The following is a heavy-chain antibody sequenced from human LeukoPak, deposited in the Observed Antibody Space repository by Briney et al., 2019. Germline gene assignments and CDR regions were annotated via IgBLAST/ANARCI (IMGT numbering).Heavy chain of an antibody. CDR1: GGSFSGYY. CDR3: ARGMRGIGGFVVVTAIRPYYYGMDV. Sequence: SETLSLTCAVYGGSFSGYYWSRIRQPPGKGLEWIGEINHSGSTNYNPSLKSRVTISVDTSKNQFSLKLSSVTAADTAVYYCARGMRGIGGFVVVTAIRPYYYGMDVWGQGTTVTVSS. V-gene: IGHV4-34*01. D-gene: IGHD2-21*02. CDR2: INHSGST. J-gene: IGHJ6*02.